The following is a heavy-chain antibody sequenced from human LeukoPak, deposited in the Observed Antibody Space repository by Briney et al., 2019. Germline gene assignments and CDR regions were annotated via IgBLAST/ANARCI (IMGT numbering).Heavy chain of an antibody. D-gene: IGHD5-18*01. J-gene: IGHJ4*02. V-gene: IGHV3-74*01. Sequence: PGGSLRLSCAASGLTFSSYWMTWVGKAQGKGLVWVSRIDNEGSGTSYADSVKGRFTISRDNAKNRLYVQMNNLRVEDTAVYYCATGSGLWSPDYWGQGTLVTVSS. CDR1: GLTFSSYW. CDR2: IDNEGSGT. CDR3: ATGSGLWSPDY.